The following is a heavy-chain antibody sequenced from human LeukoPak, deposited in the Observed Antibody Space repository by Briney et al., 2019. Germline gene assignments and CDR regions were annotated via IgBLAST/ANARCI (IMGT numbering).Heavy chain of an antibody. CDR1: GFTFSDYG. D-gene: IGHD6-25*01. Sequence: PGGSLRLSCAASGFTFSDYGMHWLRQAPGKGLEWVAFIRYDGINKYYADSVQGRFSISRDNSKNTLYLDMNSLRAEDTAVYYCAKEGLAAWLFDYWGQGTLVTVSS. V-gene: IGHV3-30*02. J-gene: IGHJ4*02. CDR3: AKEGLAAWLFDY. CDR2: IRYDGINK.